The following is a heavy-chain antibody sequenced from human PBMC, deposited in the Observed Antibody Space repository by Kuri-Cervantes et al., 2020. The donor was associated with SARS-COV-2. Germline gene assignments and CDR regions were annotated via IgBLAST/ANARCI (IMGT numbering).Heavy chain of an antibody. Sequence: TLSLSCAASGFTFSRYAMSWVRQAPGKGLEWVSCIKGGSGTTYYAASVKGRFTVSRDNAKNTLYLLMSSLRVEDTAMYYCARDLGVAPDFWGQGTQVTVSS. CDR3: ARDLGVAPDF. CDR2: IKGGSGTT. CDR1: GFTFSRYA. J-gene: IGHJ4*02. D-gene: IGHD3-16*01. V-gene: IGHV3-23*01.